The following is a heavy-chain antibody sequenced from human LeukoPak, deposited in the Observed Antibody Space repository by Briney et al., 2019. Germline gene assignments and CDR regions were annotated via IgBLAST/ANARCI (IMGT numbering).Heavy chain of an antibody. D-gene: IGHD3-16*02. V-gene: IGHV3-48*01. CDR3: TARFPCGGVIVYNDY. Sequence: VGSLRLSCAASGFTFSSYSMNWVRQAPRKGLEWVSYISSSSSTIYYADSVKGLFTISRDNAKNSLYLHMNSLRAEDPAVYYCTARFPCGGVIVYNDYWGQGTLVTVSS. J-gene: IGHJ4*02. CDR2: ISSSSSTI. CDR1: GFTFSSYS.